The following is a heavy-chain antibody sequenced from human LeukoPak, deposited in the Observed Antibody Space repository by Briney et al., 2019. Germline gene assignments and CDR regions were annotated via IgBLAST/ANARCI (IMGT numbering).Heavy chain of an antibody. CDR1: GGSLTSGADS. Sequence: SETLSLTCAVSGGSLTSGADSWSWIRQPPGKGLEWLGYIYYSGSTYYNPSLKSRVTISVDTSKNHFSLKLTSVTAADTALYYCARGPPNGHDESSDYYVPACFDYWGQGTLVTVSS. CDR2: IYYSGST. D-gene: IGHD3-22*01. V-gene: IGHV4-30-4*07. CDR3: ARGPPNGHDESSDYYVPACFDY. J-gene: IGHJ4*02.